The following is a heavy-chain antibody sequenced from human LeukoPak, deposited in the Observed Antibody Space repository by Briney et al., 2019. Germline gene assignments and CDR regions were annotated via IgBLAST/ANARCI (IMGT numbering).Heavy chain of an antibody. Sequence: ASVKVSCKASGYTFTAYYMHWVRQAPGQGLEWMGWINPNSGGTNSSQKFQDRVTLTRHTSISTAYMELGSLRSDDTAIYYCARAYGSGSSYHPDYWGQGTLVTVSS. D-gene: IGHD3-10*01. V-gene: IGHV1-2*02. CDR2: INPNSGGT. J-gene: IGHJ4*02. CDR3: ARAYGSGSSYHPDY. CDR1: GYTFTAYY.